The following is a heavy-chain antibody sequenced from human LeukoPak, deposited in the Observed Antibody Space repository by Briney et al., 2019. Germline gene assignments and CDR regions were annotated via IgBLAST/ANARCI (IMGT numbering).Heavy chain of an antibody. J-gene: IGHJ3*02. V-gene: IGHV4-39*07. CDR2: IYYSGST. D-gene: IGHD3-10*01. CDR1: GGSISSSSYY. Sequence: SETLSLTCTVSGGSISSSSYYWGWIRQPPGKGLEWIGSIYYSGSTYYNPSLKSRVTISVDTSKNQFSLKLSSVTAADTAVYYCARESPSPKYMARGVITRAHAFDIWGQGTMVTVSS. CDR3: ARESPSPKYMARGVITRAHAFDI.